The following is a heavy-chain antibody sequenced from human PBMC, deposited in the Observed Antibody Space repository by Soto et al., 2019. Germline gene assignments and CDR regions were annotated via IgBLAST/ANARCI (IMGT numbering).Heavy chain of an antibody. V-gene: IGHV1-69*13. CDR1: GGTFSSYA. Sequence: GASVKVSCKASGGTFSSYAISWVRQAPGQGLEWMGGIIPIFGTANYAQKFQGRVTITADESTSTAYMELSSLRSEDTAVYYCARERRGWFDPWGQGTLVTVSS. D-gene: IGHD1-1*01. J-gene: IGHJ5*02. CDR3: ARERRGWFDP. CDR2: IIPIFGTA.